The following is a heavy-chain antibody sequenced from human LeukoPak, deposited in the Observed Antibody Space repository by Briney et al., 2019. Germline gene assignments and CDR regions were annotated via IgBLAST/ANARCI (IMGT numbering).Heavy chain of an antibody. CDR1: GYTFTNYG. CDR3: ASVYLYGMDV. Sequence: ASVKVSCKASGYTFTNYGLSWVRQAPGQGLEWMGWINTYNGNTNYAQKLQGRVTMTTDTSTSTASMELRSLRTEDTAVYYCASVYLYGMDVWGQGTTVTVSS. D-gene: IGHD2-8*01. J-gene: IGHJ6*02. V-gene: IGHV1-18*01. CDR2: INTYNGNT.